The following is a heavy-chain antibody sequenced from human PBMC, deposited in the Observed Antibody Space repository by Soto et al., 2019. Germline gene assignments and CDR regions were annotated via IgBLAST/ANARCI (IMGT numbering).Heavy chain of an antibody. CDR2: IYGGGTT. D-gene: IGHD3-10*01. CDR1: GFTVSNTY. J-gene: IGHJ2*01. V-gene: IGHV3-66*01. CDR3: ARGGSSGTYYAHWNFDL. Sequence: EVQVVQSGGGLVQPGGSLRLSCAASGFTVSNTYMSWVRQAPGKGLEWVSVIYGGGTTYHADSVKGRFSTSRDNSKNTLYLQMNSLRAEDTAVYYCARGGSSGTYYAHWNFDLWGRGTLVTVSS.